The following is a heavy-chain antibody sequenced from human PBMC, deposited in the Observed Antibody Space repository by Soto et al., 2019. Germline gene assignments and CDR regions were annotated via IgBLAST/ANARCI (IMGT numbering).Heavy chain of an antibody. V-gene: IGHV3-30-3*01. CDR1: GFTFSSYA. CDR2: ISYDGNNK. CDR3: ARDYTYSYGFFDY. D-gene: IGHD5-18*01. J-gene: IGHJ4*02. Sequence: GGSLRLSCAASGFTFSSYAMHWVRQAPGKGLEWVAVISYDGNNKYCADSVKGRFTISRDNSKNTLYLQMNSLRAEDTAVYFCARDYTYSYGFFDYWGQGTLVTVSS.